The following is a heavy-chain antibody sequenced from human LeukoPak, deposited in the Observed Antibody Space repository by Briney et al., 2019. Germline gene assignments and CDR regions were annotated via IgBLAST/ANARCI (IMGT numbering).Heavy chain of an antibody. CDR1: GFTLTGYY. D-gene: IGHD2-21*02. CDR2: INSHSGGT. J-gene: IGHJ4*02. V-gene: IGHV1-2*02. CDR3: VREGNELLSKNFDY. Sequence: GAVKDSRKACGFTLTGYYIHWVRQAPGQGLEWMEYINSHSGGTNSPQKFQGRVTMTTDTSISAAYMELSSLISDDTAMYYCVREGNELLSKNFDYWGQGTLVTVSS.